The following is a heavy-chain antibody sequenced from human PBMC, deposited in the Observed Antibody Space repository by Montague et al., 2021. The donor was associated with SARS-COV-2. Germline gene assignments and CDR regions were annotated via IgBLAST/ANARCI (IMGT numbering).Heavy chain of an antibody. J-gene: IGHJ3*02. D-gene: IGHD2-8*01. CDR3: ARAASDIVLMVYAIRAFDI. CDR2: IYYSGST. CDR1: GGSISSGGYY. V-gene: IGHV4-31*03. Sequence: TLSLTCTVSGGSISSGGYYWSWIRQHPGKGLEWFGYIYYSGSTXYNPSLKSRVTISVDTSKNKFSLKLSSVTAADTAVYYCARAASDIVLMVYAIRAFDIWGQGTMVTVSS.